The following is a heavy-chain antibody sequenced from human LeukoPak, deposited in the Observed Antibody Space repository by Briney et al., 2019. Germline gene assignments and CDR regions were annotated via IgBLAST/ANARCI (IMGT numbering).Heavy chain of an antibody. D-gene: IGHD5/OR15-5a*01. CDR1: GFTFSTYE. J-gene: IGHJ4*02. Sequence: GGSLRLSCAASGFTFSTYEMNWVRQAPGKGLEWVSYISSGDITIYYADSVKGRFTISRDNAKNSLYLQMNSLRVEDTAVYYCARDGSTRPGNPFFDYWGRGTLVTVSS. V-gene: IGHV3-48*03. CDR3: ARDGSTRPGNPFFDY. CDR2: ISSGDITI.